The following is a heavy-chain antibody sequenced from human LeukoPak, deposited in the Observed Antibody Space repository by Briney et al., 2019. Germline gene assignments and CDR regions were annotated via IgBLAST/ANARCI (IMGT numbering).Heavy chain of an antibody. Sequence: PSETPCLTCTVSGGSISGYYWSWIRQPPGKGLEWIGYIYYSGSTNYNPSLKSRVTISVDTSKNQLSLKLSSVTAADTAVYYCARDTGGTNWFDPWGQGTLVT. CDR1: GGSISGYY. CDR3: ARDTGGTNWFDP. J-gene: IGHJ5*02. V-gene: IGHV4-59*01. D-gene: IGHD3-10*01. CDR2: IYYSGST.